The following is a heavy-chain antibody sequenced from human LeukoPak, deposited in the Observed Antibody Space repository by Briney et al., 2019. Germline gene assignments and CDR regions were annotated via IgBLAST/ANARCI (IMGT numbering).Heavy chain of an antibody. Sequence: PSETLSLTCTVSGGSISSYYWSWIRQPPGKGLEWIGYIYYSGSTNYNPSLKSRVTISVDTSKNQFSLKLSSVTAADTAVYYCARGGEMATITAFDYWGQGTLVTVSS. D-gene: IGHD5-24*01. V-gene: IGHV4-59*01. CDR1: GGSISSYY. CDR2: IYYSGST. J-gene: IGHJ4*02. CDR3: ARGGEMATITAFDY.